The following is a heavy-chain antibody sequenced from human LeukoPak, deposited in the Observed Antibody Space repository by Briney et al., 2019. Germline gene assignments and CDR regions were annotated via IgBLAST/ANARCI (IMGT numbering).Heavy chain of an antibody. CDR2: IRLGGGLT. V-gene: IGHV3-23*01. CDR3: ARKITMVRGPLIMGYFDL. CDR1: GFTFMNYV. D-gene: IGHD3-10*01. J-gene: IGHJ2*01. Sequence: PGGSLRLSCSGSGFTFMNYVMAWVRQAPGKGLEWVSSIRLGGGLTHSADPVKGRFIISRDMNTLFLQMNNLRPEDTAMYYCARKITMVRGPLIMGYFDLWGRGTLVSVSS.